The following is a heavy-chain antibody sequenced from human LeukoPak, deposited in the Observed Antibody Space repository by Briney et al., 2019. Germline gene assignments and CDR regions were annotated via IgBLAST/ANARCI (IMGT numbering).Heavy chain of an antibody. CDR1: GFTFSSYY. J-gene: IGHJ5*01. D-gene: IGHD2-2*01. Sequence: GGSLRLSCAASGFTFSSYYMHWVRQAPGKGLVWVSRINSDGSSTTYADSVKGRFTISRDNAKNTLYLQMNSLRAEDTAVYHCARVPHCSSSSCYSWFDSWGQGTLVTVSS. CDR2: INSDGSST. CDR3: ARVPHCSSSSCYSWFDS. V-gene: IGHV3-74*03.